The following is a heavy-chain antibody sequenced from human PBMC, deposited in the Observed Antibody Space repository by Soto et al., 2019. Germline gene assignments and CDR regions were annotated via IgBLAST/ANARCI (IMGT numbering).Heavy chain of an antibody. J-gene: IGHJ6*02. D-gene: IGHD3-10*02. CDR3: ATLGSGIPSYYYYDMNV. CDR1: GYTFTGYY. CDR2: INPNSGGT. Sequence: ASVKVSCKASGYTFTGYYMHWVRQAPGQGLEWMGWINPNSGGTNYAQKFQGRVTMTRDTSISTAYMELSRLRSDDTAVYYCATLGSGIPSYYYYDMNVWGQGTTVTVSS. V-gene: IGHV1-2*02.